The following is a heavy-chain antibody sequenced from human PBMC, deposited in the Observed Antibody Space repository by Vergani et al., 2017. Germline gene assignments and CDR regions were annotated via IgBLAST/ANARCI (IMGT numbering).Heavy chain of an antibody. Sequence: QVQLVESGGGVVQPGRSLRLSCAASGFTFSSYGMHWVRPAPGKGLEWVAVIWYDGSNKYYADSVKGRFTISRDNSKNTLYLQMNSLRAEDTAVYYCARDRTAWGIVALEGDYWGQGTLVTVSS. CDR3: ARDRTAWGIVALEGDY. J-gene: IGHJ4*02. V-gene: IGHV3-33*01. CDR2: IWYDGSNK. CDR1: GFTFSSYG. D-gene: IGHD3-22*01.